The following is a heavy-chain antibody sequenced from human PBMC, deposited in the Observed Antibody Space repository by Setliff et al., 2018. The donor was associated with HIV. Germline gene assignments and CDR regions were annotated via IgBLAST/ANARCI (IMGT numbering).Heavy chain of an antibody. Sequence: GGSLRLSCAASGFSFGNAWMSWVRQAAGKGLEWVAYITSSRSNSIHYADSVKGRFIISRDNAKNSLHLQMNSLRAEDTAVYYCARLGGAGPYWGQGTLVTVSS. J-gene: IGHJ4*02. CDR1: GFSFGNAW. CDR2: ITSSRSNSI. D-gene: IGHD3-16*01. CDR3: ARLGGAGPY. V-gene: IGHV3-48*04.